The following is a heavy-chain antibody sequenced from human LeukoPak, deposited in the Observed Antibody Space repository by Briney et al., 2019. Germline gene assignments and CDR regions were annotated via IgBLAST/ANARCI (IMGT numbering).Heavy chain of an antibody. V-gene: IGHV3-53*01. Sequence: GGSLRLSCEGPGFTVSSNYMSWVRQAPGKGLEWVSLIYSAGSTFYADSVKGRFTISRDNSKNTLYLQMNSLRAEDTALYFCARDSSSFPNYFDSWGQGTLVTVSS. D-gene: IGHD2/OR15-2a*01. CDR3: ARDSSSFPNYFDS. J-gene: IGHJ4*02. CDR1: GFTVSSNY. CDR2: IYSAGST.